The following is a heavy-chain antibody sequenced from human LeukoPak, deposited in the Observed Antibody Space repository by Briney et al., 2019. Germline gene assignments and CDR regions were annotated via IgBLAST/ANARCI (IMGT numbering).Heavy chain of an antibody. CDR2: ISGRGANT. CDR1: GFSFSNYA. J-gene: IGHJ6*03. CDR3: ARSYGSGYYYYMDV. V-gene: IGHV3-23*01. D-gene: IGHD3-10*01. Sequence: GGSLRLSCAASGFSFSNYAMSWVRQAPGKGLEWVSAISGRGANTYYADSVKGRFTISRDNSKNTLYMQMNSLRAEDTALYHCARSYGSGYYYYMDVWGKGTTVTISS.